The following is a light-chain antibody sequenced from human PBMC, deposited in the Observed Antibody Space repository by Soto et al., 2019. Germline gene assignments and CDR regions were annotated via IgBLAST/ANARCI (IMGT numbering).Light chain of an antibody. Sequence: EIVLTQSPATLSSFPGDRVTLSCRASQYINTRLAWYQHRPGQAPSLLIYQTSIRAAGIPARVSASGSGTDFTLTISDVQPEDFALYYCHQRQSWPRTFGQGTKVDI. V-gene: IGKV3-11*01. J-gene: IGKJ1*01. CDR3: HQRQSWPRT. CDR1: QYINTR. CDR2: QTS.